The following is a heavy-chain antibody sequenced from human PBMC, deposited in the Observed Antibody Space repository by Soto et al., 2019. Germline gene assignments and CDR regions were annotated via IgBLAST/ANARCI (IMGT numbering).Heavy chain of an antibody. CDR2: IYPDDSRT. J-gene: IGHJ6*02. D-gene: IGHD2-21*01. CDR1: GYSFTSYY. CDR3: ATIFHSPRGHHCYYGVDV. V-gene: IGHV5-51*01. Sequence: GESLKISCKGSGYSFTSYYIGWVRQMPGKGLEWMGIIYPDDSRTRYSPSFEDQVTISADQSINTAYLQWSSLKASDTAIYYCATIFHSPRGHHCYYGVDVWGQGTAVTVSS.